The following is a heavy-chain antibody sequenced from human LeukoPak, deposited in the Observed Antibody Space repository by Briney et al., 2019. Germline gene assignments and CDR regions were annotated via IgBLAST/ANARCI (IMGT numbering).Heavy chain of an antibody. CDR2: IYPGDSDT. CDR1: GYSFTSYW. Sequence: GESLKISCKGSGYSFTSYWIGWVRQMPGKGLEWMGIIYPGDSDTRYSPFFQGQVTISADKSISTAYLQWSSLKASDTAMYYCARQFYGSTSPNWFDPWGQGTLVTVSS. V-gene: IGHV5-51*01. CDR3: ARQFYGSTSPNWFDP. D-gene: IGHD2-2*01. J-gene: IGHJ5*02.